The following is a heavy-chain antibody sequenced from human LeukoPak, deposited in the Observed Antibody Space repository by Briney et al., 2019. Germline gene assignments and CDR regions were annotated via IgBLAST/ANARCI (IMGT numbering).Heavy chain of an antibody. J-gene: IGHJ3*02. Sequence: ASVKVSCKASGGTFSSYAISWVRQAPGQGLEWMGGIIPIFGTANYAQKFQGRVTITADESTSTAYMELSSLRSEDTAVYYCARARGPGYCSSTSCYTGNVAFDIWGQGTMVSVSS. CDR3: ARARGPGYCSSTSCYTGNVAFDI. V-gene: IGHV1-69*01. D-gene: IGHD2-2*02. CDR2: IIPIFGTA. CDR1: GGTFSSYA.